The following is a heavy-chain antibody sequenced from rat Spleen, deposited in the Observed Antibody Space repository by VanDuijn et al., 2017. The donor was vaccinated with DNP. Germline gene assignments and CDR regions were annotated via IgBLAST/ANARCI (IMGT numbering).Heavy chain of an antibody. V-gene: IGHV5-46*01. D-gene: IGHD4-2*01. CDR2: ISTNGGGT. J-gene: IGHJ2*01. CDR1: GFTFSDFP. CDR3: TRATGFDY. Sequence: EVQLVESGGDLVQPGGSMKLSCAASGFTFSDFPMSWVRQTPTRGLAWFATISTNGGGTYYRDSVRGRFTISRDNAEDTLFLQMNSLRSEDTATYYCTRATGFDYWGQGVMVTVSS.